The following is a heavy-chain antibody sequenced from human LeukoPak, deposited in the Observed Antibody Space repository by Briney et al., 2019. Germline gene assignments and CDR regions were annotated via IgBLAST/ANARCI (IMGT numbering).Heavy chain of an antibody. D-gene: IGHD3-9*01. CDR2: VYGSGST. CDR1: GYSISSGYY. Sequence: PSGTLSLTCVVSGYSISSGYYWGWIRQPPVKGLEWIRTVYGSGSTYYNPSLKSRVTISLDTSKNEFSLRLSSVAAADTAAYYCARHDILRNRAWIHAFDVWGQGTMVTVS. V-gene: IGHV4-38-2*01. J-gene: IGHJ3*01. CDR3: ARHDILRNRAWIHAFDV.